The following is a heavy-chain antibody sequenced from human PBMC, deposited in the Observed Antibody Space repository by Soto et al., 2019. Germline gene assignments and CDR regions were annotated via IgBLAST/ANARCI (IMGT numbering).Heavy chain of an antibody. D-gene: IGHD2-2*01. CDR3: AKGSSSTQFLNYYFYHMDV. CDR1: GLSFLNYA. Sequence: LLESGGGLVQPGGSLRLSCVASGLSFLNYAMNWVRQAPGKGLEWVSGIGGSGAYTYYADSVKGRFTISRDNSKNTVYLQMNSLRGEDTAVYYCAKGSSSTQFLNYYFYHMDVWGKGTTVSVSS. CDR2: IGGSGAYT. J-gene: IGHJ6*03. V-gene: IGHV3-23*01.